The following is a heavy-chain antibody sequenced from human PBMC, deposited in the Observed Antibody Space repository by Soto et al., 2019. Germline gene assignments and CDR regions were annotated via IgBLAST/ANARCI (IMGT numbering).Heavy chain of an antibody. D-gene: IGHD2-8*01. J-gene: IGHJ6*03. V-gene: IGHV4-34*01. CDR1: GGSFSGYY. CDR2: INHSGST. Sequence: SETLSLTCAVYGGSFSGYYWSWIRQPPGKGLEWIGEINHSGSTNYNPSLKSRVTISVDTSKNQFSLKLSSVTAADTAVYYCARGLFGYCTNGVCYTPYYYYYMDVWGKGTTVTVSS. CDR3: ARGLFGYCTNGVCYTPYYYYYMDV.